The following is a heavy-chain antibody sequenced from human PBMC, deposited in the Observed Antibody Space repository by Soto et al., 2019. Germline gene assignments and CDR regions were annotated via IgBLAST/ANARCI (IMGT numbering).Heavy chain of an antibody. V-gene: IGHV5-10-1*01. CDR2: IDPSDSYT. Sequence: GHSQKISYTVCGYSVTSYWRSRVRQMPGKGLEWMGRIDPSDSYTNYSPSFQGHVTISADKSISTAYLQWSSLKASDTAMYYCARHEVGSSAGGMDVWGQGTKVTVSS. CDR3: ARHEVGSSAGGMDV. D-gene: IGHD6-6*01. CDR1: GYSVTSYW. J-gene: IGHJ6*02.